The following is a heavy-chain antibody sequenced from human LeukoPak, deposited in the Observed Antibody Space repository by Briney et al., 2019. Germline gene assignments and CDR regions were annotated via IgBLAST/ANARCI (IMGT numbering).Heavy chain of an antibody. CDR2: IIPIFGTA. V-gene: IGHV1-69*05. Sequence: SVKVSCKASGGTFSSYAISWVRQAPGQGLEWMGGIIPIFGTANYAQKFQGRVTITTDESTSTAYMELSSLRSEDTAVYYCARLSEDFWSGYAYYYYMDVWGKGTTVTVS. CDR1: GGTFSSYA. J-gene: IGHJ6*03. CDR3: ARLSEDFWSGYAYYYYMDV. D-gene: IGHD3-3*01.